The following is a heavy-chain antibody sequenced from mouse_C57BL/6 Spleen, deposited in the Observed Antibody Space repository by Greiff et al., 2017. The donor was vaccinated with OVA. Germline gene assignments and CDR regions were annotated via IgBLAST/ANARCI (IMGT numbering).Heavy chain of an antibody. CDR3: AKGGTVLYAMDD. CDR1: GFSLTSYG. J-gene: IGHJ4*01. D-gene: IGHD1-1*01. Sequence: QVQLQQSGPGLVQPSQSLSLTCTVSGFSLTSYGVHWVRQPPGKGLEWLGVIWSGGSTDYNDAFISRLSISKDNSKSQVFFKMNSLRTEDTAIYDCAKGGTVLYAMDDWGQGTSVTVSS. CDR2: IWSGGST. V-gene: IGHV2-4*01.